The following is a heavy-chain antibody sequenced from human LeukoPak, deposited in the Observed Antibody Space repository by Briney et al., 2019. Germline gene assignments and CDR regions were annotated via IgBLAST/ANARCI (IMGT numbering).Heavy chain of an antibody. J-gene: IGHJ5*02. V-gene: IGHV4-39*07. CDR1: GGSISSGSYL. D-gene: IGHD1-26*01. CDR3: ARWVGNRNWFDP. CDR2: ISYSGST. Sequence: PSETLSLTCTVSGGSISSGSYLWGCIRQSPGKGLEWIGSISYSGSTFYNPSLKTRVTVSVDTSKNQFSLKVTSVTAADTAVYYCARWVGNRNWFDPWGQGTLVTVSS.